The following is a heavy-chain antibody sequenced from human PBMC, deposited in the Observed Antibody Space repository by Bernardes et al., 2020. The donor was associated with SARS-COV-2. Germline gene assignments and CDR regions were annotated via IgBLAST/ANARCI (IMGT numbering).Heavy chain of an antibody. CDR3: ARHPRLPALKNWFDP. CDR1: GGSISSISYY. Sequence: SDPLSLMCTVSGGSISSISYYWGWLLQPPGKGLEWIGSIYYSGSTYYNPSLKSRVTISVDTSKNQFSLKLSSVTAADTAVYYCARHPRLPALKNWFDPWGQGTLVTVSS. J-gene: IGHJ5*02. V-gene: IGHV4-39*01. D-gene: IGHD2-21*01. CDR2: IYYSGST.